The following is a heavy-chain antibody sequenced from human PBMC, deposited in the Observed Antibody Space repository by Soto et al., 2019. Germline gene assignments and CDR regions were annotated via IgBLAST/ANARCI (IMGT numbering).Heavy chain of an antibody. V-gene: IGHV4-31*03. J-gene: IGHJ4*02. CDR2: IYYSGST. Sequence: QVQLQESGPGLVKPSQTLSLTCTVSGGSISSGGYYWSWIRPPPGKGLEWIGYIYYSGSTYYNPSLKSRVTISADTSKNQFSLKLSSVTAADTAVYYCARYVDWLPFDYWGQGTLVTVSS. CDR1: GGSISSGGYY. D-gene: IGHD3-9*01. CDR3: ARYVDWLPFDY.